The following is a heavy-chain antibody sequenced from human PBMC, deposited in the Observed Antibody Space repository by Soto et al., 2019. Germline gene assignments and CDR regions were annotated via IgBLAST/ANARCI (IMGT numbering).Heavy chain of an antibody. CDR1: GGTFSSYA. CDR3: ARDFLGYCSSTSCSGSYHYYGMDV. D-gene: IGHD2-2*01. J-gene: IGHJ6*02. Sequence: QVQLVQSGAEVKKPGSSVKVSCKASGGTFSSYAISWVRQAPGQGLEWMGGIIPIFGTANYAQKFQGRVTITADESTSTAYMELSSLRSEDTAVYYCARDFLGYCSSTSCSGSYHYYGMDVWGQGTTVTVSS. CDR2: IIPIFGTA. V-gene: IGHV1-69*01.